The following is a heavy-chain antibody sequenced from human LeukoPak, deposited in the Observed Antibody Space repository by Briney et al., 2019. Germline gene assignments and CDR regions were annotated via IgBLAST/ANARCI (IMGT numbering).Heavy chain of an antibody. CDR3: AKDRNYYGSGSYYNPDY. J-gene: IGHJ4*02. CDR2: ISYDGSNK. V-gene: IGHV3-30*18. CDR1: GFTFSSYG. D-gene: IGHD3-10*01. Sequence: PGRSLRLSCAASGFTFSSYGMHWVRQAPGKGLEWVAVISYDGSNKYYADSVKGRFTISRDNSKNTLYLQMNSLRAEDTAVYYCAKDRNYYGSGSYYNPDYWGQGTLVTVSS.